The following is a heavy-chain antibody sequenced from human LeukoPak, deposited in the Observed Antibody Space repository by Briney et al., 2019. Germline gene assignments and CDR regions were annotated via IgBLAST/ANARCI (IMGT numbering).Heavy chain of an antibody. CDR2: MNPNSGNT. Sequence: ASVKVSCKASGYTFTSYDINWVRQATGQGLEWMGWMNPNSGNTSYAQKFQGRVTMTRDTSTSTVYMELSSLRSEDTAVYYCARAPTTVYSYGCIDYWGQGTLVTVSS. CDR3: ARAPTTVYSYGCIDY. CDR1: GYTFTSYD. J-gene: IGHJ4*02. D-gene: IGHD5-18*01. V-gene: IGHV1-8*01.